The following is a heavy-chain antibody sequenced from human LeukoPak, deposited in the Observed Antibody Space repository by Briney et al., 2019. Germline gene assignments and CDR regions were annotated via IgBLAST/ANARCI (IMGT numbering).Heavy chain of an antibody. D-gene: IGHD6-13*01. CDR2: ISAYNGNT. V-gene: IGHV1-18*01. J-gene: IGHJ1*01. CDR3: ARHRISSSWYPMGFQH. CDR1: GYTFTSYG. Sequence: ASVKVSCKASGYTFTSYGISWVRQAPGQGLEWMGWISAYNGNTYYAQKLQGRVTMTTDTSTSTAYMELRSLRSDDTAVYYCARHRISSSWYPMGFQHWGQGTLVTVSS.